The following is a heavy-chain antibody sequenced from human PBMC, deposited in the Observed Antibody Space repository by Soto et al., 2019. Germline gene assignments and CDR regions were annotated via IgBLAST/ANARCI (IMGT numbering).Heavy chain of an antibody. Sequence: EVQLLESGGGLVQPGGSLRLSCAASGFTFSSYAMWWVRQAPGKGLECVSAISGGGETTYYADSVKGRFTISRDNSKYTLYLQMNSLRAEDTAVYYGAFISGSGSYYFDYWGQGTLVTVSS. CDR3: AFISGSGSYYFDY. J-gene: IGHJ4*02. CDR2: ISGGGETT. CDR1: GFTFSSYA. V-gene: IGHV3-23*01. D-gene: IGHD3-10*01.